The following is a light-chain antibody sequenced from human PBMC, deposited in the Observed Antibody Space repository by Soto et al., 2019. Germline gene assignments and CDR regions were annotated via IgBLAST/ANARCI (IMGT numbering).Light chain of an antibody. Sequence: QSAPTQPPSASGSPGQSATISCTGTSSDVGGYNYGSWYQQYPGKAPKLMIYEVSKRPSGVPDRFSGSKSGNTASLTASGLQAEDEGDYYCSSYAGSSTWVFGGGTKLTVL. CDR1: SSDVGGYNY. CDR2: EVS. V-gene: IGLV2-8*01. CDR3: SSYAGSSTWV. J-gene: IGLJ2*01.